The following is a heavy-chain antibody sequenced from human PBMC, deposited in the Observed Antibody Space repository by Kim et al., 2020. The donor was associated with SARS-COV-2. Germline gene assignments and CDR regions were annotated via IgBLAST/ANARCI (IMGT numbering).Heavy chain of an antibody. CDR3: ARVGSTSLYYYYYYGMDV. J-gene: IGHJ6*02. CDR1: GGSFSGYY. D-gene: IGHD2-2*01. CDR2: INHSGST. Sequence: SETLSLTCAVYGGSFSGYYWSWIRQPPGKGLEWIGEINHSGSTNYNPSLKSRVTISVDTSKNQFSLKLSSVTAADTAVYYCARVGSTSLYYYYYYGMDVWGQGTTVTVSS. V-gene: IGHV4-34*01.